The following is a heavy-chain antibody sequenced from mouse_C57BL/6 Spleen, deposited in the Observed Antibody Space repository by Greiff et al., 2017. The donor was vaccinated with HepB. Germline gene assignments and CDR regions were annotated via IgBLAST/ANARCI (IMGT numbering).Heavy chain of an antibody. CDR1: GYSFTGYY. V-gene: IGHV1-42*01. D-gene: IGHD2-1*01. Sequence: EVMLVESGPELVKPGASVKISCKASGYSFTGYYMNWVKQSPEKSLEWIGEINPSTGGTTYNQKFKAKATLTVDKSSSTAYMQLKSLTSEDSAVYYCARYPLYYGGYAMDYWGQGTSVTVSS. CDR2: INPSTGGT. J-gene: IGHJ4*01. CDR3: ARYPLYYGGYAMDY.